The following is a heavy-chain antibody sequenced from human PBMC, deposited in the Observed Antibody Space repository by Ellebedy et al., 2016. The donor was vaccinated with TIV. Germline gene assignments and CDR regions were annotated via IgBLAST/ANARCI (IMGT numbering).Heavy chain of an antibody. D-gene: IGHD2-15*01. Sequence: AASVKVSCKASGYTFTGYYMHWVRQAPGQGLEWMGWINLNNGGTKYVEKFQGRVTMTRDTSISTAYMELSRLRSDDTAVYYCEKAESEVDVYYWGQGTLVTVSS. J-gene: IGHJ4*02. V-gene: IGHV1-2*02. CDR2: INLNNGGT. CDR1: GYTFTGYY. CDR3: EKAESEVDVYY.